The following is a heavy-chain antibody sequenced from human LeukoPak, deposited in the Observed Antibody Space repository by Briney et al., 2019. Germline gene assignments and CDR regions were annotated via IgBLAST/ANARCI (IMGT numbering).Heavy chain of an antibody. V-gene: IGHV4-59*11. D-gene: IGHD3-10*01. CDR1: GASIASHY. Sequence: SETLSLTCTVSGASIASHYWTWIRQSPGKGLDWVAYSYYSGSTNYNPSLKSRVTTSLDTSKSQFSLRLTSVTAADTAVYFCARWFGSGSDNYFDWWGQGTLVTVSS. J-gene: IGHJ4*02. CDR3: ARWFGSGSDNYFDW. CDR2: SYYSGST.